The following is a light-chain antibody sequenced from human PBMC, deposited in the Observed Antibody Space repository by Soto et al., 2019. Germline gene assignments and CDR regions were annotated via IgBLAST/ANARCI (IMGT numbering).Light chain of an antibody. CDR1: QSVSSN. CDR2: GAS. J-gene: IGKJ1*01. Sequence: EIVITQSHATLSVSPGERVTLSCRASQSVSSNLAWYQQKPGQAPRLLIYGASTRATGIPARFSGSASGTEFTLTISSLQSEDFAVYYCQQCGSSPETFGQGTKVDIK. V-gene: IGKV3-15*01. CDR3: QQCGSSPET.